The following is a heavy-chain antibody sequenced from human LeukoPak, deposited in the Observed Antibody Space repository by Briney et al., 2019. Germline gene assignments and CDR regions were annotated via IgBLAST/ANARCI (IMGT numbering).Heavy chain of an antibody. V-gene: IGHV3-74*01. Sequence: GGSLRLSCAASGFISSDSWIHWVRQGPRGGLVWVSRLNPDETTTNYADSVRGRFTISRDNAKNSVYLQMNSLRVDDTAVYYCVRNLGGPLGCWGRGTVVTVSS. D-gene: IGHD3-16*01. CDR3: VRNLGGPLGC. CDR1: GFISSDSW. CDR2: LNPDETTT. J-gene: IGHJ4*02.